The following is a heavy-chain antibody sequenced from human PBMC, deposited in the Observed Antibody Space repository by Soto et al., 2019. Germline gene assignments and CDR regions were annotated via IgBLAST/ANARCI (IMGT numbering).Heavy chain of an antibody. CDR2: ISYDGSNK. CDR3: AKEHYYDSSGYYPFDY. D-gene: IGHD3-22*01. Sequence: GGSLRLSCAASGFTFSSYGMHWVRQAPGKGLEWVAVISYDGSNKYYADSVKGRFTISRDNSKNTLYLQMNSLRAEDTAVYYCAKEHYYDSSGYYPFDYWGQGTLVTVSS. V-gene: IGHV3-30*18. J-gene: IGHJ4*02. CDR1: GFTFSSYG.